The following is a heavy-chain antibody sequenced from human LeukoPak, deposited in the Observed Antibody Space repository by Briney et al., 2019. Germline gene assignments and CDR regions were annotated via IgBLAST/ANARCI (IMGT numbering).Heavy chain of an antibody. CDR2: ISDDSNHR. D-gene: IGHD3-16*01. V-gene: IGHV3-30*18. CDR1: GFRFSSYA. CDR3: AKDMIGGPPDHFDH. Sequence: GGSLRLSCDASGFRFSSYAMHWVRQAPGQGLEWVAVISDDSNHRYYQDSVRGRFSISRDNSKNTVYLEMNSLRSEDTAMYYCAKDMIGGPPDHFDHWGQGTRVTVSS. J-gene: IGHJ4*02.